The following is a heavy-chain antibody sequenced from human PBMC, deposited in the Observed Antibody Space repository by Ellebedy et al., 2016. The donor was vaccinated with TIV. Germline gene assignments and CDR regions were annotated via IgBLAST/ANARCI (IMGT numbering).Heavy chain of an antibody. J-gene: IGHJ6*02. Sequence: GESLTISCAASGFTFSSYGMHWVRQAPGKGLEWVAVIWYDGSNKYYADSVKGRFTISRDNSKNTLYLQMNSLRAEDTAVYYCARDDGEQWLGPYYYYGMDVWGQGTTVTVSS. V-gene: IGHV3-33*08. CDR3: ARDDGEQWLGPYYYYGMDV. CDR1: GFTFSSYG. CDR2: IWYDGSNK. D-gene: IGHD6-19*01.